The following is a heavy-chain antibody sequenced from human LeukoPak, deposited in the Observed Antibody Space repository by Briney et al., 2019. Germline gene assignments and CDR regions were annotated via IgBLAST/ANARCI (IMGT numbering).Heavy chain of an antibody. Sequence: GGSLRLSCAASGFTFTSFAMSWVRQAPGKGLEWVPGIDDSGDSTYYADSVKGRFTISRDNSKNTLFLHMNNLTADDTALYYCAKEGITGADSWGQGTLVSVSS. CDR1: GFTFTSFA. V-gene: IGHV3-23*01. CDR2: IDDSGDST. J-gene: IGHJ4*02. CDR3: AKEGITGADS.